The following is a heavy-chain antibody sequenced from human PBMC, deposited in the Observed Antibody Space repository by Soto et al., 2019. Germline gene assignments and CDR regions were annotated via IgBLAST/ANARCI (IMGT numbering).Heavy chain of an antibody. J-gene: IGHJ4*02. V-gene: IGHV4-34*01. CDR3: ARRPYSQITTVTYFDN. CDR1: GGSFSGYY. CDR2: INHSGST. D-gene: IGHD4-17*01. Sequence: PSETLSLTCAVYGGSFSGYYWSWIRQPPGKGLEWIGEINHSGSTNYNPSLKSRVTISVDTSKNQFSLKLSSVTAADTAVYYCARRPYSQITTVTYFDNWGQGTLVTVSS.